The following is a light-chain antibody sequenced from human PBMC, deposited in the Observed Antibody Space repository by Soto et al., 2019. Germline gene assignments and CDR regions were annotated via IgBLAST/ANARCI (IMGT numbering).Light chain of an antibody. CDR2: AAS. J-gene: IGKJ4*01. Sequence: DIQMTQSPSVLSAAVGDRVTITGRARQSFSSYLNWYQQKPWKAPKLLIYAASSWQSGVPSRFSGSGSGTDFTLTIIILQPEDFATYSCQQRYSPPLTFGGGTNVEIK. CDR1: QSFSSY. V-gene: IGKV1-39*01. CDR3: QQRYSPPLT.